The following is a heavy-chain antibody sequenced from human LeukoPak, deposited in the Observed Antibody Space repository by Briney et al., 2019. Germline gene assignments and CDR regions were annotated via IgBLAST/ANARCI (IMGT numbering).Heavy chain of an antibody. CDR3: ARDEFI. CDR1: DFSFITYA. CDR2: ISSSSSYI. V-gene: IGHV3-21*01. J-gene: IGHJ3*02. Sequence: GGSLRLSCAASDFSFITYAMSWVRQAPGKGLEWVSSISSSSSYIYYAESVKGRFTMSRDNAKNSLYLQMNSLRAEDTAVYYCARDEFIWGRGTMVTVSS.